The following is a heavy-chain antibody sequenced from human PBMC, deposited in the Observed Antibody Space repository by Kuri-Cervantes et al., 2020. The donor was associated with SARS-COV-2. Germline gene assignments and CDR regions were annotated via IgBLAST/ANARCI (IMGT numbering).Heavy chain of an antibody. D-gene: IGHD3-10*01. CDR2: ISSSSSTI. CDR3: ARDEWHYYGSGSYGPRYYYYGMDV. J-gene: IGHJ6*02. V-gene: IGHV3-48*01. CDR1: GFTFSSYS. Sequence: GDSLKISCAASGFTFSSYSMNWVRQAPGKGLEWVSYISSSSSTISYAHSAKARFTISRDNAKNSLYLQMNSLRAEDTAVYYCARDEWHYYGSGSYGPRYYYYGMDVWGQGTTVTVSS.